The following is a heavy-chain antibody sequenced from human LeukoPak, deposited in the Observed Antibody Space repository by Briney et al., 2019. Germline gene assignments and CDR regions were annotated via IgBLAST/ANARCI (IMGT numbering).Heavy chain of an antibody. J-gene: IGHJ4*02. CDR1: GFTFSSSA. Sequence: GGSLRLSCAASGFTFSSSAMSWVRQAPGKGLEWVSAISNNGGYTYYADSVQGRFTISRDNSKSTLCLQMNSLRAEDTAVYYCAKGPTVVTPAYWGQGTLVTVSS. CDR2: ISNNGGYT. CDR3: AKGPTVVTPAY. V-gene: IGHV3-23*01. D-gene: IGHD4-23*01.